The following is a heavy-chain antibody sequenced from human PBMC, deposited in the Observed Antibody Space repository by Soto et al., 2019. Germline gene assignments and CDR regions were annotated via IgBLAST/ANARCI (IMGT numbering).Heavy chain of an antibody. D-gene: IGHD3-10*01. CDR2: ISYDGSNK. V-gene: IGHV3-30*03. CDR3: VGGQYSFDY. Sequence: QVQLVESGGGVVQPGRSLRLSCAASGFPFSSYGMHWVREAPGKGLEWVAVISYDGSNKYYADPVKGRFTISRDNSASTLYLQMNSLRPEDTALYNCVGGQYSFDYRGQGTLVTVSP. J-gene: IGHJ4*02. CDR1: GFPFSSYG.